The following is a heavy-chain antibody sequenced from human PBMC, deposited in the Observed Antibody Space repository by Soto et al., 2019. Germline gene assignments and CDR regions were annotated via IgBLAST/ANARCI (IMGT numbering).Heavy chain of an antibody. D-gene: IGHD3-9*01. CDR2: INHSGST. J-gene: IGHJ5*02. CDR1: GGSFSGYY. V-gene: IGHV4-34*01. Sequence: SETLSLTCSVYGGSFSGYYWSWIRQPPGKGLEWIGEINHSGSTNYNPSLKSRVTISVDTSKNQFSLKLSSVTAADTAVYYCARVPRYFDSSYNCFTPLGQGT. CDR3: ARVPRYFDSSYNCFTP.